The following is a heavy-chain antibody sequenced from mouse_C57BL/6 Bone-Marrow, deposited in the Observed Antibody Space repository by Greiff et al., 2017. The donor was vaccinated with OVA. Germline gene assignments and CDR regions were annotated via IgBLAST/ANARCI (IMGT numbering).Heavy chain of an antibody. CDR3: GRLRDGSSYYWYFDV. CDR2: IYPRSGNT. CDR1: GYTFTSYG. Sequence: QVQLQQSGAELARPGASVKLSCKASGYTFTSYGISWVKQRTGQGLEWIGEIYPRSGNTYYNEKFKGKATLTADKSSSTAYMELRSLTSEDSAVYFGGRLRDGSSYYWYFDVWGTGTTVTVSS. D-gene: IGHD1-1*01. J-gene: IGHJ1*03. V-gene: IGHV1-81*01.